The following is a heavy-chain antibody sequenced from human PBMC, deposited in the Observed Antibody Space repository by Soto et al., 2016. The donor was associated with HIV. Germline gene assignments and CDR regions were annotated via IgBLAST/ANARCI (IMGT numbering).Heavy chain of an antibody. CDR1: GFTVSDNY. Sequence: EVQLVESGGGLVQPGGSLRLSCEASGFTVSDNYISWVRQAPGKGLEWVSIILSAGTTYYTDAVNGRFTISKDESKNMVYLQMNSLRVEDTAVYYCAGRLARGLFDVWGQGIPGRRLL. V-gene: IGHV3-66*04. D-gene: IGHD2-15*01. CDR2: ILSAGTT. CDR3: AGRLARGLFDV. J-gene: IGHJ4*02.